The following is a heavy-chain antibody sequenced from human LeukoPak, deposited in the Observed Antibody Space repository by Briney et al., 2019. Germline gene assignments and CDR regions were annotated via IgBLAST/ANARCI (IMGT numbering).Heavy chain of an antibody. D-gene: IGHD3-3*01. CDR3: AREPSLEWLFGRFLPYYYYGMDV. V-gene: IGHV1-46*01. J-gene: IGHJ6*02. CDR1: GYTFTSYY. Sequence: ASVKVSCKASGYTFTSYYMHWVRQAPGQGLEWMGIINPSGGSTSYAQKFQGRVTMTRDTSTSTVYMELSSLTSEDTAVYYCAREPSLEWLFGRFLPYYYYGMDVWGQGTTVTVSS. CDR2: INPSGGST.